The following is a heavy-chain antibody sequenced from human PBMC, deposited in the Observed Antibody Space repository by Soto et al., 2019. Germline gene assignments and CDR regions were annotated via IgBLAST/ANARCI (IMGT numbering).Heavy chain of an antibody. Sequence: PGESLKISCAASGFTFSSYAMHWVRQAPGKGLEWVAVISYDGSNKYYADSVKGRFTISRDNSKNTLYLQMNSLRAEDTAVYYCARDGRALDYDFLGPFDYWGQGTLVTVSS. V-gene: IGHV3-30-3*01. J-gene: IGHJ4*02. CDR2: ISYDGSNK. CDR1: GFTFSSYA. D-gene: IGHD3-3*01. CDR3: ARDGRALDYDFLGPFDY.